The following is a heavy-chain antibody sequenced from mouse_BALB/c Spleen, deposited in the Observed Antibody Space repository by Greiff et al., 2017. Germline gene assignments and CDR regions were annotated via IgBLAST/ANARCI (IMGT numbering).Heavy chain of an antibody. V-gene: IGHV1-54*01. J-gene: IGHJ1*01. CDR2: INPGSGGT. Sequence: VQLQQSGAELVRPGTSVKVSCKASGYAFTNYLIEWVKQRPGQGLEWIGVINPGSGGTNYNEKFKGKATLTADKSSSTAYMQLSSLTSDDSAVYFCAREVGSSPRYWYFDVWGAGTTVTVSS. CDR3: AREVGSSPRYWYFDV. CDR1: GYAFTNYL. D-gene: IGHD1-1*01.